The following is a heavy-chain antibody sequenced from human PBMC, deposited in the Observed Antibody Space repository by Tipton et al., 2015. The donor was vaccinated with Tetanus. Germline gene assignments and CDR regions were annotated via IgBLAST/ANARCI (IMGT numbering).Heavy chain of an antibody. CDR1: GYSFTSYW. CDR2: IYPGDSDT. CDR3: ARHAGATVYYYYMDV. D-gene: IGHD1-26*01. J-gene: IGHJ6*03. V-gene: IGHV5-51*01. Sequence: QSGAEVKKPGESLKISCKGSGYSFTSYWIGWVRQMPGKGLEWMGIIYPGDSDTRYSPSFQGQVTISADKSISTAYLQWSSLKASDPAMYYCARHAGATVYYYYMDVWGKGTTVPVSS.